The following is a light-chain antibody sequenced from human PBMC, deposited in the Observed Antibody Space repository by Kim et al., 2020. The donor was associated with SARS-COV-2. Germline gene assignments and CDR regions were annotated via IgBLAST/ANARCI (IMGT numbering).Light chain of an antibody. Sequence: LSASGGDRVTITCRASQTISTYLNWYHQKPGKAPKLLIYATSNVQNGVPSRFSGSGSGTDFTLTISSLQPEDFAIYYCQQTYGTPTFGQGTKLEI. CDR2: ATS. CDR1: QTISTY. J-gene: IGKJ2*01. V-gene: IGKV1-39*01. CDR3: QQTYGTPT.